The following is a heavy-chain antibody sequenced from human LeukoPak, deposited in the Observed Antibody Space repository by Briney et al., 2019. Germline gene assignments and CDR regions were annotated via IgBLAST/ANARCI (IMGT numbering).Heavy chain of an antibody. Sequence: SETLSLTCTVPGYSITSTYYWGWIRQPPGKGLEWIGSLYHSGGTYYSPSLKSRVTISVDTSKNPFSLNLSSVTAADTAVYYCARILTSGYYYFDYWGQGTLVTVFS. CDR2: LYHSGGT. V-gene: IGHV4-38-2*02. CDR3: ARILTSGYYYFDY. D-gene: IGHD5-12*01. CDR1: GYSITSTYY. J-gene: IGHJ4*02.